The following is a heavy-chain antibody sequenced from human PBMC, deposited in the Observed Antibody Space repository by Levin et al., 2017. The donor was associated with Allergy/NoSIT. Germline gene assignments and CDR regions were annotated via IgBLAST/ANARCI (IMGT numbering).Heavy chain of an antibody. D-gene: IGHD1-1*01. J-gene: IGHJ6*03. CDR1: GYSFTSYW. V-gene: IGHV5-51*01. Sequence: EASVKVSCQGSGYSFTSYWIGWVRQMPGKGLEWMGIIYPGDSDTRYSPSFQGQVTISADKSISTAYLKWSSLKASDTAIYYCARRGTRDYYYYMDVWGKGTTVTVSS. CDR2: IYPGDSDT. CDR3: ARRGTRDYYYYMDV.